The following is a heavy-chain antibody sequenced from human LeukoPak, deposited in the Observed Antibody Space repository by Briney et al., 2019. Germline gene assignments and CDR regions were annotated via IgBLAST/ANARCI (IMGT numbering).Heavy chain of an antibody. J-gene: IGHJ4*02. D-gene: IGHD3-9*01. CDR3: ARKSILTGREFDY. CDR2: IWYDGSNK. CDR1: GFTFSSYG. Sequence: GGSLRLSCAASGFTFSSYGMHWVRQAPGKGLEWVAVIWYDGSNKYYADSVKGRFTISRDNSKNTLYLQMNSLRAGDTAVYYCARKSILTGREFDYWGQGTLVTVSS. V-gene: IGHV3-33*01.